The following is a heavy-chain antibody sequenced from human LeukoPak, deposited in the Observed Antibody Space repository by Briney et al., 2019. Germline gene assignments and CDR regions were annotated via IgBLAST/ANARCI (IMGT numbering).Heavy chain of an antibody. CDR1: GFTFSNHG. V-gene: IGHV3-33*01. D-gene: IGHD1-7*01. Sequence: GGSLRLSCAASGFTFSNHGMHWVRQAPGKGLQWVALIWYDGSNRYHAEYVEGRFTVSRDNSKNTLYLQMNTLRVEDTAVYFCARTVSIGTNYRDYGMDVWGQRTTVAVSS. CDR3: ARTVSIGTNYRDYGMDV. CDR2: IWYDGSNR. J-gene: IGHJ6*02.